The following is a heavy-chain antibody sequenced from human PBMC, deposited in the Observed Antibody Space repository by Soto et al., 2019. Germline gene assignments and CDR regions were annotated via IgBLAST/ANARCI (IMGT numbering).Heavy chain of an antibody. CDR3: ARAWVYGQSFDY. D-gene: IGHD6-13*01. CDR1: GGSISSYY. J-gene: IGHJ4*02. V-gene: IGHV4-59*01. CDR2: IYYSGST. Sequence: TSETLSLTCTVSGGSISSYYWSWIRQPPGKGLEWIGYIYYSGSTNYNPSLKSRVTISVDTSKNQFSLKLSSVTAADTAVYYCARAWVYGQSFDYWGQGTLVTVSS.